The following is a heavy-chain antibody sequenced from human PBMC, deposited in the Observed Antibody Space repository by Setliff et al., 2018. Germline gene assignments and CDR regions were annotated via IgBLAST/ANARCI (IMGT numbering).Heavy chain of an antibody. J-gene: IGHJ4*02. CDR1: GYSFSDSA. V-gene: IGHV1-18*01. Sequence: GASVKVSCKAYGYSFSDSAVNWVRQAPGQGLEWVGWISAYSGNAYYAQKLQDRATLTTDTSTTTAYLELRSLRPDDTAVYYCARINFYVSSGYYYAPELWGQGTTVTVSS. CDR2: ISAYSGNA. CDR3: ARINFYVSSGYYYAPEL. D-gene: IGHD3-22*01.